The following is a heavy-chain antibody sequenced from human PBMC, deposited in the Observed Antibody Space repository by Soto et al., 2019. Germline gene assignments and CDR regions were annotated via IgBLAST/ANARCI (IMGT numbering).Heavy chain of an antibody. J-gene: IGHJ6*03. D-gene: IGHD5-18*01. CDR2: ISWNSGSI. V-gene: IGHV3-9*01. CDR3: AKGPSGYSYDMGYYYYMDV. Sequence: GGSLRLSCAASGFTFDDYAMHWVRQAPGKGLEWVSGISWNSGSIGYADSVKGRFTISRDNAKNSLYLQMNSLRAEDTALYYCAKGPSGYSYDMGYYYYMDVWGKGTTVTVSS. CDR1: GFTFDDYA.